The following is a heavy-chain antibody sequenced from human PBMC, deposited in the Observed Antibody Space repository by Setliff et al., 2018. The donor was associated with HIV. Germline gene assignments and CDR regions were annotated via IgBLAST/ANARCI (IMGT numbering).Heavy chain of an antibody. CDR3: TRGRYCSGGSCYGHFDY. J-gene: IGHJ4*02. Sequence: GESLKISCTASGFTFGDYAMSWFRQAPGKGLEWVGFIRSKAYGGTTEYAASVKGRFTISRDDSKSIAYLQMNSLKTEDTAVYYCTRGRYCSGGSCYGHFDYWGQGTLVTVSS. D-gene: IGHD2-15*01. V-gene: IGHV3-49*03. CDR1: GFTFGDYA. CDR2: IRSKAYGGTT.